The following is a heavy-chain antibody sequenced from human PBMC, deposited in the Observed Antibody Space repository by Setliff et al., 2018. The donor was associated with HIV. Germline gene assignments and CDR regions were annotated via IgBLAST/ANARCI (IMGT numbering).Heavy chain of an antibody. D-gene: IGHD2-21*02. CDR2: ISAYNGNT. CDR3: AREKGAHCDGYCYPYHSYYNLDV. CDR1: GYTFATYG. V-gene: IGHV1-18*01. Sequence: ASVKVSCKAYGYTFATYGISGVRQAPGQGLEWMGWISAYNGNTNYAQNLQDRVTMTTDTSTSTAYMELRSLRSDDTAIYYCAREKGAHCDGYCYPYHSYYNLDVWGTGTTVTASS. J-gene: IGHJ6*03.